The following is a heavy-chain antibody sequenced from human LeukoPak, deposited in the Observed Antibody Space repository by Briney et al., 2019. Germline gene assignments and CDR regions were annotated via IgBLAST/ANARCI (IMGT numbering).Heavy chain of an antibody. CDR1: GFTFDDYA. Sequence: PGRSLRLSCAASGFTFDDYAMHWVRQAPGKGLEWVSGISWNSGSIGYADSVKGRFTISRDNAKNSLYLQMNSLRAEDTAVYYCARSGSKNSSSWYGAFDIWGQGTMVTVSS. J-gene: IGHJ3*02. CDR3: ARSGSKNSSSWYGAFDI. V-gene: IGHV3-9*01. CDR2: ISWNSGSI. D-gene: IGHD6-13*01.